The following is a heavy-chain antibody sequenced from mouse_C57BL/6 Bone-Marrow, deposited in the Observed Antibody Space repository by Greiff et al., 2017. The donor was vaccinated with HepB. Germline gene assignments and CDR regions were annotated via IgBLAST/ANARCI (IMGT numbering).Heavy chain of an antibody. D-gene: IGHD2-2*01. Sequence: VKVVESGPGLVKPSQSLFLTCSITGFPITSGYYWIWIRQSPGKPLEWMGYITHSGETFYNPSLQSPISITRETSKNQFFLQLNSVTTEDTAMYYCAGGIYYGYPFYWGQGTLVTVSA. CDR2: ITHSGET. CDR3: AGGIYYGYPFY. J-gene: IGHJ3*01. CDR1: GFPITSGYY. V-gene: IGHV12-3*01.